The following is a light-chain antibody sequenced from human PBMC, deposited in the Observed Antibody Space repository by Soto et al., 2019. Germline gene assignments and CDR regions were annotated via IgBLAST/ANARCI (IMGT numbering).Light chain of an antibody. CDR2: EVS. V-gene: IGLV2-14*01. J-gene: IGLJ1*01. Sequence: QSALIQPASVSGSPGQSITISCTGTSSDVGGSNYVSWYQHHPHRAPKLLIYEVSYRPSGVSNRFSGSKSGNTASLTISGLQADDEADYYCSSYTSSNTLEVFGFGTKLTVL. CDR1: SSDVGGSNY. CDR3: SSYTSSNTLEV.